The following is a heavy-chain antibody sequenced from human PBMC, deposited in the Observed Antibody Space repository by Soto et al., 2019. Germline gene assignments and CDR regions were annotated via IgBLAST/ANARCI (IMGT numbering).Heavy chain of an antibody. J-gene: IGHJ3*01. CDR1: GFTFSSYS. CDR2: ISSSSSYI. V-gene: IGHV3-21*01. CDR3: ARDLGYYDSSGRRSAFDL. D-gene: IGHD3-22*01. Sequence: GGSLRLSCAASGFTFSSYSMNWVRQAPGKGLEWVSSISSSSSYIYYADSVKGRFTISRDNAKNSLYLQMNSLRAEDTAVYYCARDLGYYDSSGRRSAFDLWGQGTMVTVSS.